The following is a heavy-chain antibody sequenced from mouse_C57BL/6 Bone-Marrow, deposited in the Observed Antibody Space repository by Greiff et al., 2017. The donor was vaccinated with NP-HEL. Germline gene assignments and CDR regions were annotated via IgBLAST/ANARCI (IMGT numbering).Heavy chain of an antibody. CDR3: ARRWLLRPFAY. Sequence: QVQLKESGAELARPGASVKLSCKASGYTFTSYGISWVKQRTGQGLEWIGEIYPRSGNTYYNEKFKGKATLTADKSSSTAYMELRSLTSEDSAVYFCARRWLLRPFAYWGQGTLVTVSA. J-gene: IGHJ3*01. CDR1: GYTFTSYG. CDR2: IYPRSGNT. V-gene: IGHV1-81*01. D-gene: IGHD2-3*01.